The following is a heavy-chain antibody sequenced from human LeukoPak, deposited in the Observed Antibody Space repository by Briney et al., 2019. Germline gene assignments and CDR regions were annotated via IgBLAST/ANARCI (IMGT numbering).Heavy chain of an antibody. V-gene: IGHV3-30*01. CDR3: ARDLTGWGESSGYSDY. J-gene: IGHJ4*02. CDR1: GFTFSSYA. CDR2: ISYDGTNK. Sequence: GRSLRLSCAASGFTFSSYAMHWVRQAPGKGLEWVALISYDGTNKFYEDSAKGRSTISRDNSKNTLFLQVNSLRAEDTAVYYCARDLTGWGESSGYSDYWGQGTLVTVSS. D-gene: IGHD3-22*01.